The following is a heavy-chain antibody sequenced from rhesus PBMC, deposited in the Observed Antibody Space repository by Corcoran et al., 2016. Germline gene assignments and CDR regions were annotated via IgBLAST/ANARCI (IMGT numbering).Heavy chain of an antibody. Sequence: QLQLQESGPGLVKPSETLSLTCAVSGGSISSNYWSWIRQPPGQGLEWIGRFSGSGGSTHDNPPIKRRVTMSTDTSKNQFSLKLSYVTAADTAGYYGARYATGSGLQFGGGSRTWYFDIWGPGTPITISS. V-gene: IGHV4-173*01. CDR2: FSGSGGST. CDR3: ARYATGSGLQFGGGSRTWYFDI. D-gene: IGHD2-21*01. J-gene: IGHJ2*01. CDR1: GGSISSNY.